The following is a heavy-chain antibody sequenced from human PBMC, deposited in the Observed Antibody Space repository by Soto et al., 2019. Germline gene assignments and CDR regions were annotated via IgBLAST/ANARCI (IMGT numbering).Heavy chain of an antibody. V-gene: IGHV4-61*01. D-gene: IGHD3-22*01. Sequence: SETLSLTCTVSGGSVSSGSYYWSWIRQPPGKGLEWIGYIYYSGSTNYNPSLKSRVTISVDTSKNQFSLKLSSVTAADTAVYYCAVQPYYYDSSGYSKLDAFDIWGQGTMVTVSS. J-gene: IGHJ3*02. CDR3: AVQPYYYDSSGYSKLDAFDI. CDR1: GGSVSSGSYY. CDR2: IYYSGST.